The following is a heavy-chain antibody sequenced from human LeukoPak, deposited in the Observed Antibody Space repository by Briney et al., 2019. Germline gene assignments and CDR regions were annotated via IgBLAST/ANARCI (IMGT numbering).Heavy chain of an antibody. V-gene: IGHV3-7*01. Sequence: HPGGSLRLSCAASGFTFSSYWMSSVRQAPGKGLEWVANIKQDGSEKYYVESVKGRFTISRDNAKNSLYVQMNSLRAEDTAVYYCARKLGYCSSTSCYLDWFDPWGQGTLVTVSS. D-gene: IGHD2-2*01. J-gene: IGHJ5*02. CDR1: GFTFSSYW. CDR2: IKQDGSEK. CDR3: ARKLGYCSSTSCYLDWFDP.